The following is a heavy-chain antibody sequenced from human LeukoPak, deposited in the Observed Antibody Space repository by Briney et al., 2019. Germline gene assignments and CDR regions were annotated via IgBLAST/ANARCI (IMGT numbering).Heavy chain of an antibody. V-gene: IGHV3-23*01. CDR3: ATSLGPLAEY. J-gene: IGHJ4*02. CDR1: GFTFSSYA. Sequence: GGSLRLSCAASGFTFSSYAMSWVRQAPGKGLEWVSAISGSGGSTFYADSVKGRFTISRDNSKNTLYLQMNSLRAEDTAIYYCATSLGPLAEYWGRGTLVTVSS. D-gene: IGHD7-27*01. CDR2: ISGSGGST.